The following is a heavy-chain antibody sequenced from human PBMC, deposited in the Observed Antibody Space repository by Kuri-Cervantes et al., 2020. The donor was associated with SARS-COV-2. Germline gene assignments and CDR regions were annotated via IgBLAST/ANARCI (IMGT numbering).Heavy chain of an antibody. CDR3: ARLLLGGDYGVY. CDR1: GYTFTSYG. V-gene: IGHV1-69*13. CDR2: IIPIFGTA. J-gene: IGHJ4*02. D-gene: IGHD4-17*01. Sequence: SVKVSCKASGYTFTSYGISWVRQAPGQGLEWMGGIIPIFGTANYAQKFQGRVTITADESTSTAYMELSSLRSEDTAVYYCARLLLGGDYGVYWGQGTLVTVSS.